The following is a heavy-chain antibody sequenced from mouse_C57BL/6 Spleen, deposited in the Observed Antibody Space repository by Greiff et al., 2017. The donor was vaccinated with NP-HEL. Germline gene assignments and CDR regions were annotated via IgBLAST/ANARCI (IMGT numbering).Heavy chain of an antibody. CDR1: GYTFTSYW. CDR2: IDPSDSYT. Sequence: QVQLKQSGAELVRPGTSVKLSCKASGYTFTSYWMHWVKQRPGQGLEWIGVIDPSDSYTNYNQKFKGKATLTVDTSSSTAYMQLSSLTSEDSAVYYCARSGGNYEGFAYWGQGTLVTVSA. D-gene: IGHD2-1*01. J-gene: IGHJ3*01. CDR3: ARSGGNYEGFAY. V-gene: IGHV1-59*01.